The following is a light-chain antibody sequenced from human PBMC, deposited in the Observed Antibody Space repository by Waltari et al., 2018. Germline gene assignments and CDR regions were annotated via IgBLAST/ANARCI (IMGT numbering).Light chain of an antibody. Sequence: DIQMTQSPSSLSAFVGDRVTITCRASQGISNHLAWYQQKPGKVPQVLIYAATTLQSGVPSRFSGSGSGTDFTLTIKRLEPEDFAVYYCQQYGSSPYTFGQGTKLEIK. J-gene: IGKJ2*01. CDR1: QGISNH. V-gene: IGKV1-27*01. CDR3: QQYGSSPYT. CDR2: AAT.